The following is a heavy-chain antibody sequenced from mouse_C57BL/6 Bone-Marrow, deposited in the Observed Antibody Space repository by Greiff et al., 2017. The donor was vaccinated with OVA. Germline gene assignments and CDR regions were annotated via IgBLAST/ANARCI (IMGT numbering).Heavy chain of an antibody. V-gene: IGHV5-12*01. CDR1: GFTFTDYY. J-gene: IGHJ3*01. D-gene: IGHD1-1*01. Sequence: EVKVVESGGGLVQPGGSLKLSCAASGFTFTDYYMYWVRQTPEKRLEWVAYISNGGGSTYYPDTVKGRFTISRDNAKNTLYLQMSRLKSEDTAMYYCARPRYGSRFAYWGQGTLVTVSA. CDR2: ISNGGGST. CDR3: ARPRYGSRFAY.